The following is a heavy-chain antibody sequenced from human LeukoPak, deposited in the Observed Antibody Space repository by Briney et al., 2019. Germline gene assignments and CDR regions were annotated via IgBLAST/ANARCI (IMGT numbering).Heavy chain of an antibody. CDR2: ISWNSGTI. Sequence: PGGSLRLSCAASGFTFDDYAMHWVRQAPGKGLEWVSGISWNSGTIGYADSVKGRFAVSRDNAKNTLYLQMNSLRAEDTAVYYCVVVSYYYDTSGYVDSWGQGTLVTVSS. J-gene: IGHJ4*02. CDR3: VVVSYYYDTSGYVDS. V-gene: IGHV3-9*01. CDR1: GFTFDDYA. D-gene: IGHD3-22*01.